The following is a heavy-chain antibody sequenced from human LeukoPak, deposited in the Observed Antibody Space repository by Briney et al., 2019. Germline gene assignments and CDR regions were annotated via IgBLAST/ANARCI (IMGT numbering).Heavy chain of an antibody. Sequence: PSETLSLTCAVSGGSISSSNWWSWVRQPPGKGLEWIGSIYYSGSTYYNPSLKSRVTISLDTSRNQFSLKLNSVTAADTAVYYCAKSNGYGLVDIWGQGTMVTVSS. CDR1: GGSISSSNW. V-gene: IGHV4-4*02. J-gene: IGHJ3*02. CDR2: IYYSGST. CDR3: AKSNGYGLVDI. D-gene: IGHD3-10*01.